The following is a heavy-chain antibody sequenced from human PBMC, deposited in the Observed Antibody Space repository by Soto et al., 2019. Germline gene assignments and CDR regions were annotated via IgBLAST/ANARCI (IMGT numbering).Heavy chain of an antibody. J-gene: IGHJ5*02. CDR2: INHSGST. Sequence: PSETLSLTCAVYGGSFSGYYWSWIRQPPGKGLEWIGEINHSGSTNYNPSLKSRVTISVDTSKNQFSLKLSSVTAADTAVYYCARGGSGGRHWVSFFRGFDPWGQGTLVTVSS. CDR3: ARGGSGGRHWVSFFRGFDP. V-gene: IGHV4-34*01. CDR1: GGSFSGYY. D-gene: IGHD2-15*01.